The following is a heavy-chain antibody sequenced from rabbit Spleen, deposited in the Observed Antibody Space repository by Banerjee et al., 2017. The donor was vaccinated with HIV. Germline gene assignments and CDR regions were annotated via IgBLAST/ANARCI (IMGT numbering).Heavy chain of an antibody. CDR2: IDPVFGIT. V-gene: IGHV1S7*01. CDR1: GFDFNNYY. CDR3: VREVAVKFNL. J-gene: IGHJ4*01. D-gene: IGHD4-1*01. Sequence: QLVESGGGLVQPGGSLKLSCKASGFDFNNYYMNWVRQAPGKGLEWIGYIDPVFGITNYANSVKGRFTISRDNTQNTLYLQLNSLTAADTATYFCVREVAVKFNLWGPGPLVTVS.